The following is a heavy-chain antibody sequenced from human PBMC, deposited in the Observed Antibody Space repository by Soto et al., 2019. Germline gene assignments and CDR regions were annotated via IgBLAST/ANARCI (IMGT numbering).Heavy chain of an antibody. V-gene: IGHV5-51*01. Sequence: GESLKSSCKGSGYRLTDDWIGCVRQIPGKGLEWVGIIYPGDSDTRYSPSFQGQVTISADKSTNTAYLHWSSLKASDTAIYYSARRAGAGYSTYWYFDIWGRGTLVTDSS. CDR2: IYPGDSDT. J-gene: IGHJ2*01. CDR3: ARRAGAGYSTYWYFDI. CDR1: GYRLTDDW. D-gene: IGHD6-13*01.